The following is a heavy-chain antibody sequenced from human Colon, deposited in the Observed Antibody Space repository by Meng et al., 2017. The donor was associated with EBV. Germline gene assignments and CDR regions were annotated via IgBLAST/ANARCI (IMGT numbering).Heavy chain of an antibody. Sequence: QLHVHQFDAGLSNPSETVALSCAVYGGYFRDYYWTWLRHPPGKGLEWIGEIDHRGNTKYYPSLKSRITISLDTSKKQFSLKVSSVTAADSAVYYCARRGPSGNFSPWSQGALVTVSS. V-gene: IGHV4-34*01. J-gene: IGHJ5*02. CDR1: GGYFRDYY. CDR3: ARRGPSGNFSP. D-gene: IGHD3-10*01. CDR2: IDHRGNT.